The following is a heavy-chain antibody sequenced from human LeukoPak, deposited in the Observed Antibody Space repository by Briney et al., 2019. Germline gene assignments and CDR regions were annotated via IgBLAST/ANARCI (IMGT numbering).Heavy chain of an antibody. J-gene: IGHJ3*02. CDR1: GYSISSGYY. V-gene: IGHV4-38-2*02. D-gene: IGHD1-26*01. Sequence: SSETLSLTCTASGYSISSGYYWGWIQQPPGKGLEWIGTFHHRGSTFQNPSLKSRVTISLDTSKNQFSLKLSAVTAADTAVYYCAKAYSGTYPHGAFDIWGQGTMVTVSS. CDR3: AKAYSGTYPHGAFDI. CDR2: FHHRGST.